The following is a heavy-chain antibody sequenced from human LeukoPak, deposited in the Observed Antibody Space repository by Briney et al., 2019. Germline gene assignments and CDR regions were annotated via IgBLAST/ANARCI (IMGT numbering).Heavy chain of an antibody. J-gene: IGHJ5*02. Sequence: GGSLRLSCAASGFTFTSAWMSWVRQAPGKGLEWVGRIKGETAAGAPDYVASVKGRFTISRDDSKNTLYLQMNSLKTEDTAVYYCTTDPNYYDSSGYSATWGQGTLVTVSS. CDR1: GFTFTSAW. V-gene: IGHV3-15*01. CDR3: TTDPNYYDSSGYSAT. CDR2: IKGETAAGAP. D-gene: IGHD3-22*01.